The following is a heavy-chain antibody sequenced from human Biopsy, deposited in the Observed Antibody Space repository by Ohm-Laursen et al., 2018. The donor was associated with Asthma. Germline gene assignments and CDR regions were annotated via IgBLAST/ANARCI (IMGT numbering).Heavy chain of an antibody. CDR1: GGPINNFY. V-gene: IGHV4-59*01. Sequence: TLSLTRTVSGGPINNFYWSWIRQPPGKGLESIGHVYYSGSTNYNTSLKSRVTISIDASKNQFSLKLTSATAADTAVYYCARGVDRVTGLLDHFDSWGQGTLVTVSS. D-gene: IGHD2-21*02. CDR2: VYYSGST. CDR3: ARGVDRVTGLLDHFDS. J-gene: IGHJ4*02.